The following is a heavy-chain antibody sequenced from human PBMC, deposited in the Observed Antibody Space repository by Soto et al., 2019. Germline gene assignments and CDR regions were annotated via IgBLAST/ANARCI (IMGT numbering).Heavy chain of an antibody. V-gene: IGHV3-72*01. CDR3: ASQWLGPRGGGFDI. CDR2: TRNKANSYTT. D-gene: IGHD6-19*01. CDR1: GFTFSDHY. Sequence: EVQLVESGGGLVQPGGSLRLSCAASGFTFSDHYMDWVRQAPGKGLEWVGRTRNKANSYTTEYAASVKGRFTISRDDSKNSLYLQMDSLTAEDTAVYYWASQWLGPRGGGFDIWGQGTMVTVSS. J-gene: IGHJ3*02.